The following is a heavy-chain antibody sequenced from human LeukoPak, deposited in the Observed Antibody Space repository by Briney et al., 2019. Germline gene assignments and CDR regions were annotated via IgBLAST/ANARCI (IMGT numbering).Heavy chain of an antibody. CDR3: ARERTLIVGARYWFDP. Sequence: PSETLSLTCTVSGGSISGSSYYWGWIRQSPGKGLEWIGSIYYSGNTYYNPSLKSRVTISEDTSKNQFSLKLSSVTATDTAVYYCARERTLIVGARYWFDPWGQGTLVTVSS. CDR1: GGSISGSSYY. V-gene: IGHV4-39*07. J-gene: IGHJ5*02. CDR2: IYYSGNT. D-gene: IGHD1-26*01.